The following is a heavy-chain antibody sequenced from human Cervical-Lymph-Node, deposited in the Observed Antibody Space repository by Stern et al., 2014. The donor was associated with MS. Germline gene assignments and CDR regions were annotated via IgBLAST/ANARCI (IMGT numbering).Heavy chain of an antibody. J-gene: IGHJ2*01. D-gene: IGHD5-12*01. V-gene: IGHV4-59*01. CDR1: GGSISSYY. Sequence: QVQLQESGPGLVKPSETLSLTCTVSGGSISSYYWSWIRQPPGKGLEWIGYIYYSGSTNYNPSLKSRVTISVDTSKNQFSLKLSSVTAADTAVYYCARDRSEPWYFDLWGRGTLVTVSS. CDR3: ARDRSEPWYFDL. CDR2: IYYSGST.